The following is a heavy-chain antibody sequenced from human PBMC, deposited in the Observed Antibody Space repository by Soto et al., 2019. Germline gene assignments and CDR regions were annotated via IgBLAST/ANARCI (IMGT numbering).Heavy chain of an antibody. CDR2: IVVGSGNT. CDR3: AAARGLLESYYYYGMDV. Sequence: SVKVSCKASGFTFTSSAVQWVRQARGQRLEWIGWIVVGSGNTNYAQKFQERVTITRDMSTSTAYMELSSLRSEDTAVYYCAAARGLLESYYYYGMDVWGQGTTVTVSS. CDR1: GFTFTSSA. D-gene: IGHD1-26*01. V-gene: IGHV1-58*01. J-gene: IGHJ6*02.